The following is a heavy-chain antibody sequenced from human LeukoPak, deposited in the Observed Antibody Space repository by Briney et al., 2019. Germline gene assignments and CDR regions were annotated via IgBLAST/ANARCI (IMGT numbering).Heavy chain of an antibody. Sequence: GGSLRLSCAASGFTFSSYWMSWVRQAPGKGLEWVAVIWYDGSNKYYADSVKGRFTISRDNSMNTLYLQMNSLRAEDTAVYYCARDTLPSMVRGVIISLTLDYWGQGTLVTVSS. CDR3: ARDTLPSMVRGVIISLTLDY. CDR2: IWYDGSNK. CDR1: GFTFSSYW. V-gene: IGHV3-33*08. D-gene: IGHD3-10*01. J-gene: IGHJ4*02.